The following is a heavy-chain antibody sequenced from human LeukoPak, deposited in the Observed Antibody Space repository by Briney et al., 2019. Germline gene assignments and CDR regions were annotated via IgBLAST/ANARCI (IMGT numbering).Heavy chain of an antibody. D-gene: IGHD1-7*01. CDR2: ISGSGGST. V-gene: IGHV3-23*01. J-gene: IGHJ4*02. CDR3: ARDGDNWNYALDY. Sequence: GGSLGLSCAASGFTFSSYAMSWVRQAPGKGLEWVSAISGSGGSTYYADSVKGRFTISRDNAKNSLYLQMNSLRAEDTAVYYCARDGDNWNYALDYWGQGTLATVSS. CDR1: GFTFSSYA.